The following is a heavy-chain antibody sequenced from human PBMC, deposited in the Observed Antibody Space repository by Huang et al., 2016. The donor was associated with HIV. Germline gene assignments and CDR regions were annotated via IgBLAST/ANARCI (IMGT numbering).Heavy chain of an antibody. CDR1: GFTVSTNY. V-gene: IGHV3-53*01. J-gene: IGHJ4*02. Sequence: EVQLVESGGGLIQPGGSLRLSCAASGFTVSTNYMTWVRQAQGKGLEVVSLNSGGTTYYADSGKGRFTISRDDSENTLYLHMTSLRAGDTAVYYCAKEGDTGAALGYWGQGTLVTVS. CDR2: NSGGTT. CDR3: AKEGDTGAALGY. D-gene: IGHD2-8*02.